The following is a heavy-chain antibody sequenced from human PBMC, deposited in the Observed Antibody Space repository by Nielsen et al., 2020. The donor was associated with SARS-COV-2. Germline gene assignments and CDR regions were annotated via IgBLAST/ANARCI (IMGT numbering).Heavy chain of an antibody. CDR2: ISYDGSNK. V-gene: IGHV3-30-3*01. D-gene: IGHD6-19*01. J-gene: IGHJ6*02. Sequence: GESLKISCAASGFTFSSYAMHWVRQAPGKGLEWVAVISYDGSNKYYADSVKGRFTISRDNSKNTLYLQMNSLRAEDTAVYYCAKGSSSGGGYYYYGMDVWGQGTTVTVSS. CDR3: AKGSSSGGGYYYYGMDV. CDR1: GFTFSSYA.